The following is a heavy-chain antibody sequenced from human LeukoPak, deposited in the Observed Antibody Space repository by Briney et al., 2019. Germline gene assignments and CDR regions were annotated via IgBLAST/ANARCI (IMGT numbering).Heavy chain of an antibody. CDR3: AKDASYLSSWYYFDY. J-gene: IGHJ4*02. CDR1: GFTFSSYG. Sequence: PGGSLRLSCAASGFTFSSYGMHWVRQAPGKGLEWVAVISYDGSNKYYADSVMGRFTISRDNSKNTLYLQMNSLRAEDTAVYYCAKDASYLSSWYYFDYWGQGTLVTVSS. V-gene: IGHV3-30*18. D-gene: IGHD6-13*01. CDR2: ISYDGSNK.